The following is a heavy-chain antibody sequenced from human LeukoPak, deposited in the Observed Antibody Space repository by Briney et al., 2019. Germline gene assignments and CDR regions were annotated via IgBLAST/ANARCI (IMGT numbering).Heavy chain of an antibody. CDR1: GFTFSSYE. Sequence: GRSLRLSCAASGFTFSSYEVNWVRQAPGKGLEWVSYISSSGSTIYYADSVKGRFTISRDNAKNSLYLQMNSLRAEDTAVYYCAELGITMIGGVWGKGTTVTISS. CDR3: AELGITMIGGV. V-gene: IGHV3-48*03. J-gene: IGHJ6*04. CDR2: ISSSGSTI. D-gene: IGHD3-10*02.